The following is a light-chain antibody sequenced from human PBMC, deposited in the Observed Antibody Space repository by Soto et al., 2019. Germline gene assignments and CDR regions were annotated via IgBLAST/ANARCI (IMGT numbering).Light chain of an antibody. V-gene: IGLV2-14*01. CDR3: SSYISSITDV. J-gene: IGLJ1*01. Sequence: QSVLTQPASVSGSPGQSITISCTGTSSDVGGYNYVSWYQQHPGKAPKLMIYDVSNRPSGVSNRFSGSKSGNTASLTISGLQAEDEADYYCSSYISSITDVFGNGTKVTV. CDR2: DVS. CDR1: SSDVGGYNY.